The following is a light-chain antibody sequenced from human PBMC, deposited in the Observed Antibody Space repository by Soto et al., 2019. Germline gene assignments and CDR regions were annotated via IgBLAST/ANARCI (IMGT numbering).Light chain of an antibody. CDR2: EVS. CDR3: MQSTQLPPT. V-gene: IGKV2D-29*02. CDR1: QSLLHITGETF. J-gene: IGKJ5*01. Sequence: DVVMTQTPLSLSVAPGQAASISCKSSQSLLHITGETFLFWYRQKPGQSPQLLIYEVSTRVSGVPDRFSGSGSGTDFTLEISRVETDDVGIYYCMQSTQLPPTFGQGTRLEI.